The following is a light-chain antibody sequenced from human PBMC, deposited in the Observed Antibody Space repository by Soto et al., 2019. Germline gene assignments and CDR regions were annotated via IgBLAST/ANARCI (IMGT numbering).Light chain of an antibody. J-gene: IGKJ4*01. CDR1: QTVSNNF. CDR2: GAS. V-gene: IGKV3-20*01. CDR3: RQYGRSLEFA. Sequence: IVLTQSPGTLSLSPGERATLSCRASQTVSNNFLAWYQEKPGRGPRLLIYGASTRATGIPDRFSGSGSGTDFTLTISRVDPEDFAVYYCRQYGRSLEFAVGGGTKVEIK.